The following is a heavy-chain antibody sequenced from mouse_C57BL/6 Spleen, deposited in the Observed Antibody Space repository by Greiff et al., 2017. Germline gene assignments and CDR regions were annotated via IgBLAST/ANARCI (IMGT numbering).Heavy chain of an antibody. CDR2: IWTGGGT. Sequence: VHLVESGPGLVAPSQSLSITCTVSGFSLTSYAISWVRQPPGKGLEWLGVIWTGGGTNYNSALKSRLSISKDNSKSQVFLKMNSLQTDDTARYYCARKPIYYDYVWYFDVWGTGTTVTVSS. CDR1: GFSLTSYA. CDR3: ARKPIYYDYVWYFDV. J-gene: IGHJ1*03. D-gene: IGHD2-4*01. V-gene: IGHV2-9-1*01.